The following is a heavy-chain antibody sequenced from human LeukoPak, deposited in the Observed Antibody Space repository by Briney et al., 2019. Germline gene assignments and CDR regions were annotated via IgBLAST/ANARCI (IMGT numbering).Heavy chain of an antibody. CDR1: GFTFDDYG. Sequence: GGSLRLSCAASGFTFDDYGMSWVRQAPGKGLEWVSGINWNGGSTGYADSVKGRFTISRDNAKNSLYLQMNSLRAEDTALYYCARDNDLGITMVRGVIIAGYMDVWGKGTTVTVSS. J-gene: IGHJ6*03. D-gene: IGHD3-10*01. V-gene: IGHV3-20*04. CDR2: INWNGGST. CDR3: ARDNDLGITMVRGVIIAGYMDV.